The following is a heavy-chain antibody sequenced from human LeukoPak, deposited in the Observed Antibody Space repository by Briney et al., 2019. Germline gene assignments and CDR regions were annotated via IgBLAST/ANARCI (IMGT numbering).Heavy chain of an antibody. V-gene: IGHV4-61*02. J-gene: IGHJ4*02. D-gene: IGHD2-2*02. CDR1: GGSISSGSYY. CDR3: ARYCSSTSCYRDNDY. CDR2: IYASGST. Sequence: SETLSLTCTVSGGSISSGSYYWSWIRQPAGKGLEWIGRIYASGSTNYNPSLKSRVTISVDTSKNQFSLKLSSVTAADTAVYYSARYCSSTSCYRDNDYWGQGTLVTVSS.